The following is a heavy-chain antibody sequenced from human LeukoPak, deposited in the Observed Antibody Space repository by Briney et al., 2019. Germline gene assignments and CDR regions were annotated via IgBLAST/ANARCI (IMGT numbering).Heavy chain of an antibody. V-gene: IGHV3-48*02. J-gene: IGHJ4*02. Sequence: PGGSLRLSCAASGFTFSSYNMNWVRQAPGQRLEWVSYISRSGNSIYYADAVKGRFTISRDNAKNSVYLQMNSLRDEDTAVYYCARDYGDHGEYFDYWGQGTLVTVSS. CDR1: GFTFSSYN. CDR2: ISRSGNSI. CDR3: ARDYGDHGEYFDY. D-gene: IGHD4-17*01.